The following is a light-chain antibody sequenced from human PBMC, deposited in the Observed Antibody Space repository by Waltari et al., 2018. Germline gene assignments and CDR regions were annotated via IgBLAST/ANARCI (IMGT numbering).Light chain of an antibody. V-gene: IGLV2-14*01. CDR3: SSYTSSSTLGV. J-gene: IGLJ1*01. CDR1: SSDVGGYNY. CDR2: EVS. Sequence: QSALTQPASVSGSPGQSITISCTGTSSDVGGYNYVSWYQQHPGKAPKLMIYEVSNRPSGGSNRFSGSKSGNTASRTISGLQAEDEADYYCSSYTSSSTLGVFGTGTKVTVL.